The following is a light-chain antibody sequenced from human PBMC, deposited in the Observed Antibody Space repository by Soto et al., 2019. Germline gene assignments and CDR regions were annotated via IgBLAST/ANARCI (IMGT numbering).Light chain of an antibody. CDR3: SSYTSSDTPYV. J-gene: IGLJ1*01. CDR2: VNS. CDR1: SSDVGDYKY. V-gene: IGLV2-14*01. Sequence: QYVLTQSASGSGSPGQSITISCTGTSSDVGDYKYVSWYQKHPDKAPKLIIFVNSNRPSGISDRFSASKSGNTASLTISGLQAEDEADYYCSSYTSSDTPYVFGTGTKLTVL.